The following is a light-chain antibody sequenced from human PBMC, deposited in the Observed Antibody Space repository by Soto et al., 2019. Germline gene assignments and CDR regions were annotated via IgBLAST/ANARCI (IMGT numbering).Light chain of an antibody. Sequence: DIQMTQSPSTLSASVGDRVTITCRASQSITSWLAWYQQKPGKAPKLLIYDASSLESGVPSSFSGSGSGTEFTLTISSLQHDDFATYYCQQYNSYTPVLTFGGGTKVEIK. V-gene: IGKV1-5*01. CDR3: QQYNSYTPVLT. J-gene: IGKJ4*01. CDR2: DAS. CDR1: QSITSW.